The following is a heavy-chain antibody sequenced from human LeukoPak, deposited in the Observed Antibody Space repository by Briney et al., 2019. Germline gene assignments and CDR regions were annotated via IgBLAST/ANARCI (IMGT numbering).Heavy chain of an antibody. CDR1: GFAFSSYW. J-gene: IGHJ6*03. CDR3: ARVGCSGGSCYFPRAYYYYMDV. CDR2: INSDGSST. Sequence: GGSLRLSCAASGFAFSSYWMHWVRQAPGKGLVWVSRINSDGSSTIYADSVKGRFTISRDSAKNTLYLQMNSLRAEDTAVYYCARVGCSGGSCYFPRAYYYYMDVWGKGTTVTVS. D-gene: IGHD2-15*01. V-gene: IGHV3-74*01.